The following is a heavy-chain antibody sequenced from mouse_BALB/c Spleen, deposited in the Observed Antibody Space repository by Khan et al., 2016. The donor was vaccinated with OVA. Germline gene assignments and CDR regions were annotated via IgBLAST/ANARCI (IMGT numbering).Heavy chain of an antibody. J-gene: IGHJ2*01. CDR1: GYTFTNYW. D-gene: IGHD3-1*01. V-gene: IGHV1-63*02. CDR3: ARRGAARATGDFFDY. CDR2: IFPGGGYT. Sequence: QVQLQQPGAELVRPGTSVKMSCKAAGYTFTNYWIGWVKQRPGHGLEWIGDIFPGGGYTNYDEKFKGMATLPTDTSSSTASMPLSSLTSEDSAIYFCARRGAARATGDFFDYWGQGTTLTVSS.